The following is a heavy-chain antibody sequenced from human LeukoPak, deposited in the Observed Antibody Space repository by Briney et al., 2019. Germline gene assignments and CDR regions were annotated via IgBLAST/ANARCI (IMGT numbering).Heavy chain of an antibody. CDR1: GFTFSDYY. J-gene: IGHJ4*02. V-gene: IGHV3-11*04. Sequence: GGSLRLSCAASGFTFSDYYMSWIRQAPGKGLEWVSYISSSGSTIYYADSVKGRFTIYRDNATNSPYLQMNSLRVEDTAVDYCARDCWRCSPDWGQGTLVTVSS. D-gene: IGHD2-8*02. CDR3: ARDCWRCSPD. CDR2: ISSSGSTI.